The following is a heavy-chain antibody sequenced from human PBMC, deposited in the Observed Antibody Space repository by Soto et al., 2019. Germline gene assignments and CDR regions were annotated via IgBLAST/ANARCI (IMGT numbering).Heavy chain of an antibody. CDR1: GFTFGDYA. Sequence: PGGSLRLSCTASGFTFGDYAMSWFRQAPGKGLEWVGFIRSEASGATTEYAASVKGRFTISRDDSKSIAYLQMNSLKTEDTAIYYCTKGGTVRGLIRGPPFAPWGQGTLVTVSS. J-gene: IGHJ5*02. D-gene: IGHD3-10*01. V-gene: IGHV3-49*03. CDR2: IRSEASGATT. CDR3: TKGGTVRGLIRGPPFAP.